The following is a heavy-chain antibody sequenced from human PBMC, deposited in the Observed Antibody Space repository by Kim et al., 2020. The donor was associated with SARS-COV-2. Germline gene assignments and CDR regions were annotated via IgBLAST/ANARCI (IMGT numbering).Heavy chain of an antibody. Sequence: GGSLRLSCAASGFTFSSYSMNWVRQAPGKGLEWVSYISSSSSTIYYADSVKGRFTISRDNAKNSLYLQMNSLRDEDTAVYYCARDLVTMIVVVSAYYYYGMDVWGQGTTVTVSS. CDR1: GFTFSSYS. CDR3: ARDLVTMIVVVSAYYYYGMDV. J-gene: IGHJ6*02. CDR2: ISSSSSTI. V-gene: IGHV3-48*02. D-gene: IGHD3-22*01.